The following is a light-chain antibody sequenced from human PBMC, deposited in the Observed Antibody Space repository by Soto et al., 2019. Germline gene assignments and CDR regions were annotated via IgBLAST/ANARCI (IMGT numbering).Light chain of an antibody. CDR1: QVIRND. CDR2: AAS. Sequence: AIQITQSPSSLSASVGDRVTITCRASQVIRNDLGWYQQKPGTAPKLLIYAASSLQSGVPSRFSGSGSGTDFTLTISSLQPEDVATYYCQKYNSAPLTFGGGTKV. CDR3: QKYNSAPLT. V-gene: IGKV1-6*01. J-gene: IGKJ4*01.